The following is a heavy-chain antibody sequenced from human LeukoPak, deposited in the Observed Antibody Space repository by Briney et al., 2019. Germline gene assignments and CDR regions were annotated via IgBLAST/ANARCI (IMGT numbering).Heavy chain of an antibody. J-gene: IGHJ4*02. Sequence: PGWSLRLSCAASGSTLSSYAMHWVRQTPGKGLEWVAVISYDGSNKYYADSVKGRFTISRDNSKNTLYLQMNSLRAEDTAVYYCARYAPGFQLDYWGQGTLVTVSS. CDR2: ISYDGSNK. CDR3: ARYAPGFQLDY. CDR1: GSTLSSYA. V-gene: IGHV3-30*04. D-gene: IGHD2-2*01.